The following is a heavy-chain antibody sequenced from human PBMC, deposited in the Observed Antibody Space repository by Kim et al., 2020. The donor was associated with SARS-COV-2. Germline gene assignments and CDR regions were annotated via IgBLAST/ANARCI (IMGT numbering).Heavy chain of an antibody. CDR2: GNP. J-gene: IGHJ4*02. Sequence: GNPDYNPPLNRRATISLDTSKRQFSLKLTSVTAAETAVYYCARGWGYLEFWGQGTPVTVSS. V-gene: IGHV4-59*09. CDR3: ARGWGYLEF. D-gene: IGHD2-15*01.